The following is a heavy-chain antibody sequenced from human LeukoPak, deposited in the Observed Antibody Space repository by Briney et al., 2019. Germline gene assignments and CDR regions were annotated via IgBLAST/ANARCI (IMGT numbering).Heavy chain of an antibody. V-gene: IGHV3-66*04. CDR3: ARHPGYSSGWYPAYYFDY. CDR2: IDSGGRT. Sequence: GGSLRLSCAASGFTVSNKYMSWVRQPPGKGLEWVSLIDSGGRTFYADSVKGRFTISRDNSKNTVYVQMTRLRAEDTALYYCARHPGYSSGWYPAYYFDYWGQGTLVTVSS. D-gene: IGHD6-19*01. CDR1: GFTVSNKY. J-gene: IGHJ4*02.